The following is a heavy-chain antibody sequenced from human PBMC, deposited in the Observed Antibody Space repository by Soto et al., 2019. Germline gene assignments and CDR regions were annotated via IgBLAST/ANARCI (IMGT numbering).Heavy chain of an antibody. J-gene: IGHJ4*02. V-gene: IGHV3-23*01. Sequence: GSLRLSCAAFSSYAMSWVRQAPGKGLEWVSSISASGGGKYYADSVKGRFTISRDNSKNTLFLQMDSLRPEDTALYYCAKASSWYPNFDYWGQGTLVTVSS. D-gene: IGHD6-13*01. CDR2: ISASGGGK. CDR3: AKASSWYPNFDY. CDR1: SSYA.